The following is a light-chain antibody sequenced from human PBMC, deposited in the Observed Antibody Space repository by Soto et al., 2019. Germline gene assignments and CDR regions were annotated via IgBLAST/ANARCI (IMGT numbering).Light chain of an antibody. V-gene: IGKV1-39*01. CDR1: QTISYY. CDR3: QQSYSTPLT. CDR2: AAS. J-gene: IGKJ4*01. Sequence: DIQVTQSPSSLSASVGDRVSITCRSSQTISYYLNWYQQKPGKGPKLLIYAASNLQSGVPSRFSGRGSGTDFTLTISSLQPEDSATCYCQQSYSTPLTFGGGTKVDIK.